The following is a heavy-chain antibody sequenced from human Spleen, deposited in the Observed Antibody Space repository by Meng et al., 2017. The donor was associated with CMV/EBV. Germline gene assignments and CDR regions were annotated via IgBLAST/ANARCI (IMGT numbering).Heavy chain of an antibody. J-gene: IGHJ5*02. V-gene: IGHV2-5*01. Sequence: SGPTLVKPTQTLTLTCTFSGFSFTSSGVGVGWIRQSPGKAPEWLAVIYWNDDKRYSPSLESRLTISKDASENQVILRMINMDPGDTAIYYCGHLAWRWLQLSYWFDPWGQGTLVTVSS. CDR2: IYWNDDK. CDR3: GHLAWRWLQLSYWFDP. D-gene: IGHD5-24*01. CDR1: GFSFTSSGVG.